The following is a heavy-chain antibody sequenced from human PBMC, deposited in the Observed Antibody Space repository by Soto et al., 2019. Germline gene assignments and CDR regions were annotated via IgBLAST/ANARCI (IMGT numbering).Heavy chain of an antibody. CDR3: ARDLYGSGICTPYFFDY. V-gene: IGHV3-33*01. D-gene: IGHD3-10*01. Sequence: QVQLVESEGGVVQPGRSLRLSCAASGFNLSSYGMHWVRQAPGMGLEWVAVIWYDGSNKYYADSMKGRFTISRDNPKNTVYLQMNSLRVEDTALYYCARDLYGSGICTPYFFDYWGQGALVTVSS. CDR1: GFNLSSYG. J-gene: IGHJ4*02. CDR2: IWYDGSNK.